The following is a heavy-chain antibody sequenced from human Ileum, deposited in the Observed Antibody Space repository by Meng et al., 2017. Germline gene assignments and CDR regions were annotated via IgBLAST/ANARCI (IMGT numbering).Heavy chain of an antibody. J-gene: IGHJ4*02. Sequence: GESLKISCAASGFTFSSYEMNWVRQAPGKGLEWVSYISSVIGSTTFYADSVKCRFNISRDNAKNSLYIQMNSLRAEDTAVYYCARETYGSGSYKSDYWGKGTLVTVSS. CDR1: GFTFSSYE. CDR2: ISSVIGSTT. CDR3: ARETYGSGSYKSDY. V-gene: IGHV3-48*03. D-gene: IGHD3-10*01.